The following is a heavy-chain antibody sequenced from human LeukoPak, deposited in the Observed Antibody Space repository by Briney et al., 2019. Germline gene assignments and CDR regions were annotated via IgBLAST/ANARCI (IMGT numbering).Heavy chain of an antibody. CDR2: IYYSGST. D-gene: IGHD2-2*02. J-gene: IGHJ5*02. Sequence: SSETLSLTCTVSGGSISSGDYYWSWIRQPPGKGLEWIGYIYYSGSTYYNPSLKRRVTISVDTSKNQFSLKLSSVTAADTAVYYCARADIVVVPAAIKGDNWFDPWGQGTLVTVSS. V-gene: IGHV4-30-4*08. CDR1: GGSISSGDYY. CDR3: ARADIVVVPAAIKGDNWFDP.